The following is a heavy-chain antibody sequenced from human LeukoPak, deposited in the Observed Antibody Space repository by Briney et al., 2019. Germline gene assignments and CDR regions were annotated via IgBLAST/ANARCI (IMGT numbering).Heavy chain of an antibody. CDR3: ARGPFSYDSSGYLDY. CDR1: GGTFSSYA. D-gene: IGHD3-22*01. J-gene: IGHJ4*02. CDR2: IIPIFGTA. V-gene: IGHV1-69*05. Sequence: SVKVSCKASGGTFSSYAISWVRQAPGQGLEWMGGIIPIFGTANYAQKFQGRVTVTTDESTSTAYMELSSLRSEDTAVYYCARGPFSYDSSGYLDYWGQGTLVTVSS.